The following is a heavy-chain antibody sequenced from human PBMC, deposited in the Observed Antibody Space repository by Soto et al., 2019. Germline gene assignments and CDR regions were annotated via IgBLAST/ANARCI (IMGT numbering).Heavy chain of an antibody. CDR2: ISYDGSNK. Sequence: PGRSLRLSCASSGFTFSSYGMHWVRQAPGKGLEWVAVISYDGSNKYYADSVKGRFTISRDNSKNTLYLQMNSLRAEDTAVYYCAKGAALAFDIWGQGTMVTVSS. CDR3: AKGAALAFDI. V-gene: IGHV3-30*18. D-gene: IGHD6-25*01. J-gene: IGHJ3*02. CDR1: GFTFSSYG.